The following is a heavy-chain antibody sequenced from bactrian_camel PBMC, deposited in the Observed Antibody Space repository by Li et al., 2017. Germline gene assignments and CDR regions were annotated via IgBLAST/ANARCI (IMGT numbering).Heavy chain of an antibody. J-gene: IGHJ6*01. D-gene: IGHD7*01. CDR1: GYTWSAYC. CDR3: AANPLGGRCFLNDRYFDH. V-gene: IGHV3S9*01. Sequence: QVQLVESGGGSVQAGGSLRLSCAASGYTWSAYCLGWFRQVPGKEREGVAIVDSDGTTRYIDSVKGRFTISQDSAKAWLYLRMDSLKPEDTAMYYCAANPLGGRCFLNDRYFDHWGQGTQVTVS. CDR2: VDSDGTT.